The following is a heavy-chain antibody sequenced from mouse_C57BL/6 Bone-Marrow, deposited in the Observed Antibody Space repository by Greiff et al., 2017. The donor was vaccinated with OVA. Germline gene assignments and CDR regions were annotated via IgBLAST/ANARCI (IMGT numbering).Heavy chain of an antibody. CDR2: IDPEDGET. V-gene: IGHV14-2*01. Sequence: VQLQQPGAELVKPGASVKLSCKASGYTFTSYWMHWVKQRPGQGLEWIGRIDPEDGETKYAPKFQGKATITADTSSNTAYLQLSSLTSEDTAVYYCARLRHYYYAMDYWGQGTSVTVSS. D-gene: IGHD2-2*01. CDR3: ARLRHYYYAMDY. CDR1: GYTFTSYW. J-gene: IGHJ4*01.